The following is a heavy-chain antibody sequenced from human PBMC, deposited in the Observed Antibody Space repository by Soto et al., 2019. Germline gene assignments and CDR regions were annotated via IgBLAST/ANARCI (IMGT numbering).Heavy chain of an antibody. J-gene: IGHJ4*02. CDR3: VSRYLSGWYPTIDY. V-gene: IGHV1-69*02. CDR1: GGTFSSYT. D-gene: IGHD6-19*01. Sequence: QVQLVQSGAEVKKPGSSVKVSCKASGGTFSSYTISWVRQAPGQGLEWMGRIIPILGIANYAQKFQGRVTITADKSTSTAYMELSSLRSEDTAVYYCVSRYLSGWYPTIDYWGQGTLVTVSS. CDR2: IIPILGIA.